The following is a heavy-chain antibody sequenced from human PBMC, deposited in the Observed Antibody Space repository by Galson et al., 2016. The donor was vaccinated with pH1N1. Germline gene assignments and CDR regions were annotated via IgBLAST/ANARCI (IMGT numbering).Heavy chain of an antibody. V-gene: IGHV4-31*03. CDR3: ARVPRGEQLYFFDY. CDR1: GGSISSGGYL. D-gene: IGHD3-16*01. Sequence: TLSLTCTVSGGSISSGGYLWSWIRQHPGKGLEWIGYIYYSGSTYYNPSLKSRVTLSVDTSKNQFSLKLSSVTAADTAVYYCARVPRGEQLYFFDYWGQGTLVTVSS. CDR2: IYYSGST. J-gene: IGHJ4*02.